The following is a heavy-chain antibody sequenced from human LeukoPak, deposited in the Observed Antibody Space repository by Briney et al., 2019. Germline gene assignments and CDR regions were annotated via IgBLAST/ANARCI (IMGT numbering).Heavy chain of an antibody. CDR3: AKASDSGNYYVFDY. Sequence: GSLRLSCAASGFTFSTYAMSWVRQAPGKGLEWVSVISGSGGSTNYADSVKGRFPISRDNSKNTLYLQMNSLRAEDTAVYYCAKASDSGNYYVFDYWGQGTLVTVSS. CDR1: GFTFSTYA. CDR2: ISGSGGST. J-gene: IGHJ4*02. V-gene: IGHV3-23*01. D-gene: IGHD1-26*01.